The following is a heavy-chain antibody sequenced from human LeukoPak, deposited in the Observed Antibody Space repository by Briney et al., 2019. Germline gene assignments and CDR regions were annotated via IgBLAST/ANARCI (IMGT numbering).Heavy chain of an antibody. D-gene: IGHD2-2*01. V-gene: IGHV1-46*03. CDR3: ARAERRCSSTSCYLFDY. Sequence: ASVKVSCKASGYTFTSYYMHWVRQDPGQGLEWMGIINPSGGSTSYAQKFQGRVTMTRDTSTSTVYMELSSLRSEDTAVYYCARAERRCSSTSCYLFDYWGQGTLVTVSS. J-gene: IGHJ4*02. CDR2: INPSGGST. CDR1: GYTFTSYY.